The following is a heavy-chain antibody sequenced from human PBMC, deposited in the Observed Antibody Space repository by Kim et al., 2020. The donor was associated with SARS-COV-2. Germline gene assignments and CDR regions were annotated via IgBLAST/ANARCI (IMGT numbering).Heavy chain of an antibody. Sequence: GGSLRLSCAASGFTFGDYAMHWVRQAPGKGLEWVSGISWNSGSIGYADSVKGRFTISRDNAKNSLYLQMNSLRAEDTALYYCAKGYLDILTGYFDYWGQGTLVTVSS. CDR2: ISWNSGSI. J-gene: IGHJ4*02. CDR1: GFTFGDYA. D-gene: IGHD3-9*01. V-gene: IGHV3-9*01. CDR3: AKGYLDILTGYFDY.